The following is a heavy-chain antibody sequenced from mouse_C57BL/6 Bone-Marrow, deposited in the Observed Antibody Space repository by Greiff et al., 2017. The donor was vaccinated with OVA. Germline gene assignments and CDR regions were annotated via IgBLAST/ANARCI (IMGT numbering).Heavy chain of an antibody. Sequence: EVKLVESGGGLVQPKGSLKLSCAASGFTFNTYAMHWVRQAPGKGLEWVARIRSNSSNYATYYADSVKDRFTISRDDSQSMLYLQMNNLKTEDAAMYYCVREGYGSSWSAYWGQGTLVTVSA. CDR3: VREGYGSSWSAY. V-gene: IGHV10-3*01. CDR2: IRSNSSNYAT. D-gene: IGHD1-1*01. CDR1: GFTFNTYA. J-gene: IGHJ3*01.